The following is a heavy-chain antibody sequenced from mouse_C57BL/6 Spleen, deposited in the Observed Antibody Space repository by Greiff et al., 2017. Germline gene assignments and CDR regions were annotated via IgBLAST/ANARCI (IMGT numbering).Heavy chain of an antibody. CDR3: TREGGYGNYFDY. J-gene: IGHJ2*01. Sequence: VQLQQSGAELVRPGASVTLSCKASGYTFTDYEMHWVKQTPVHGLEWIGAIDPETGGTAYNQKFKGKAILTADKSSSTAYMELRSLTSEDSAVYYCTREGGYGNYFDYWGKGTTLTVSS. D-gene: IGHD2-1*01. V-gene: IGHV1-15*01. CDR1: GYTFTDYE. CDR2: IDPETGGT.